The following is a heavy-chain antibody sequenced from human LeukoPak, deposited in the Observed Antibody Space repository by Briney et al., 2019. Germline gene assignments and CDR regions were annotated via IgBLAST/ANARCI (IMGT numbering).Heavy chain of an antibody. V-gene: IGHV3-11*04. CDR2: ISGSGSTI. Sequence: GGSLRLSCAASGFTFSDYYMTWIRQAPGKGLECISYISGSGSTIHDADSVKGRFTISRDNAKNSLYLQMNSLRAEDTAVYYCARGDVDTAMVKGYGYFDYWGQGTLVTVSS. CDR1: GFTFSDYY. D-gene: IGHD5-18*01. J-gene: IGHJ4*02. CDR3: ARGDVDTAMVKGYGYFDY.